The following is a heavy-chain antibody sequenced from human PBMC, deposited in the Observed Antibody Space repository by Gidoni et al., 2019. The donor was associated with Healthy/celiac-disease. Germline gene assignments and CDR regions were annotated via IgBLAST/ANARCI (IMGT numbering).Heavy chain of an antibody. D-gene: IGHD4-17*01. V-gene: IGHV3-21*01. J-gene: IGHJ4*02. CDR2: ISSSSSYI. Sequence: EVQLVEAGGGLVKPGGSLRLSWAASGFTFSSYSMNWVRQAPGKGLEWVSSISSSSSYIYYADSVKGRFTISRDNAKNSLYLQMNSLRAEDTAVYYCARARAYGDYSGYWGQGTLVTVSS. CDR3: ARARAYGDYSGY. CDR1: GFTFSSYS.